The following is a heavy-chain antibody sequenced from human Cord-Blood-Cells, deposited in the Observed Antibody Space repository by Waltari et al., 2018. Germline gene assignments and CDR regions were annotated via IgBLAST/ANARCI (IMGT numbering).Heavy chain of an antibody. D-gene: IGHD3-3*01. CDR1: GGSFSGYY. V-gene: IGHV4-34*01. Sequence: QVQLQQWGAGLLKPSETLSLTCAVYGGSFSGYYWSWIRQPPGKGLEWIGEINHSGSTNCNPSLKSRVTISVDTSKNQFSLKLSSVTAADTSVYYCARGLGFLEWLYYYYYMDVWGKGTTVTVSS. J-gene: IGHJ6*03. CDR3: ARGLGFLEWLYYYYYMDV. CDR2: INHSGST.